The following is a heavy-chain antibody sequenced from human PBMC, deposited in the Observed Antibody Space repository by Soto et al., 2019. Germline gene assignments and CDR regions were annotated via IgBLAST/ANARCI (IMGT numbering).Heavy chain of an antibody. Sequence: ASVKVSCKASGYTFTSYGISWLRQAPGQGLEWMGWISAYNGNTNYAQKFQGRVTITADESTSTAYMELSSLRSEDTAVYYCARSGSGSYLFDYWGQGTLVTVSS. CDR1: GYTFTSYG. J-gene: IGHJ4*02. V-gene: IGHV1-18*01. D-gene: IGHD1-26*01. CDR2: ISAYNGNT. CDR3: ARSGSGSYLFDY.